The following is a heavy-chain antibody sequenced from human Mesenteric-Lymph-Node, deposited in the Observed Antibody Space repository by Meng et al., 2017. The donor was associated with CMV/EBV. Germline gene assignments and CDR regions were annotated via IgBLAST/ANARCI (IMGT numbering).Heavy chain of an antibody. CDR3: AKDRTNIVPDVEPNDSSGFLDD. CDR2: LRRDGSNQ. V-gene: IGHV3-30*02. D-gene: IGHD3-22*01. J-gene: IGHJ4*02. CDR1: GFRFSGYG. Sequence: GESLKISCAASGFRFSGYGMHRVRQAPGTGLEWVAVLRRDGSNQNYADSVKGRFTTSSDNYKNKLYLEMNNLRTEDTAGYYCAKDRTNIVPDVEPNDSSGFLDDWGQGTLVTVSS.